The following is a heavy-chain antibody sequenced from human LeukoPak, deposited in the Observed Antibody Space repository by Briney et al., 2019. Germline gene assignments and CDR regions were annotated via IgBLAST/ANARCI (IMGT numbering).Heavy chain of an antibody. V-gene: IGHV3-30*04. D-gene: IGHD2-21*02. Sequence: GRSLRLSCAASGFTFSNYAMHWVRQAPGKGLEWVAAISFDGSNKYYADSVNGRFTTSRDNSKNTLFLQMNSLRAEDTAVYYCARGRAYCGGDCYSGYFDYWGQGTLVTVSS. CDR3: ARGRAYCGGDCYSGYFDY. CDR2: ISFDGSNK. CDR1: GFTFSNYA. J-gene: IGHJ4*02.